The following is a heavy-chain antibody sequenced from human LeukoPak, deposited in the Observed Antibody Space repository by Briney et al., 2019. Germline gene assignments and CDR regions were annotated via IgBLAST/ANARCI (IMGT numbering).Heavy chain of an antibody. V-gene: IGHV3-7*01. Sequence: GGSLRLSCAASGFTFSNYWMSWVRQAPGKGLEWVANIKEDGGERYYVDSVKGRFTISRDNAKNSLYLQMNSLRAEDTAVYYCAGDKTTGGWYEFDYWGQGTLVTVSS. D-gene: IGHD6-19*01. CDR3: AGDKTTGGWYEFDY. J-gene: IGHJ4*02. CDR1: GFTFSNYW. CDR2: IKEDGGER.